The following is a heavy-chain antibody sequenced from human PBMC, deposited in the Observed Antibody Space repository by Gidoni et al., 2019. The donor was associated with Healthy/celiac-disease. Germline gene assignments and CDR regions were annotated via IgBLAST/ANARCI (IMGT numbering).Heavy chain of an antibody. J-gene: IGHJ4*02. V-gene: IGHV4-59*01. CDR1: GGSISSYY. CDR2: ISYSGST. CDR3: ARGGSGSYYDY. D-gene: IGHD1-26*01. Sequence: QVQLQESGPGLVKPSETLSLTCTVSGGSISSYYWSWIRQPPGKGLEWIGYISYSGSTNYNPSLKSRVTISVDTSKNQFSLKLSSVTAADTAVYYCARGGSGSYYDYWGQGTLVTVSS.